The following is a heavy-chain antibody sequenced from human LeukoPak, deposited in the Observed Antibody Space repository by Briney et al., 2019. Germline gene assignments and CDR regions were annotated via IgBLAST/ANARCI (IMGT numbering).Heavy chain of an antibody. CDR1: GFTFSSYG. V-gene: IGHV3-33*06. CDR3: AKDRTFRVVVVISH. CDR2: IWYDGSNK. Sequence: GRSLRLSCAASGFTFSSYGMHWVRQAPGKGLEWVAVIWYDGSNKYYADSVKGRFTISRDNSKNTLYLQMNSLRDEDTAVYYCAKDRTFRVVVVISHWGQGTLVTVSS. D-gene: IGHD3-22*01. J-gene: IGHJ4*02.